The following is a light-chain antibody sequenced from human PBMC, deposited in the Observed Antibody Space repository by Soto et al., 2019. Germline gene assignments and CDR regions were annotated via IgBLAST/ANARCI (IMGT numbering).Light chain of an antibody. CDR1: QSVSSSY. J-gene: IGKJ1*01. CDR2: GAS. CDR3: QQYGISPRT. Sequence: EIVLTQSPGTLSLSPGERATLSCRASQSVSSSYLAWYQHKPGQAPRLLIYGASSRATGIPDRFSGSGSGTDFTLTISRLEPEDFAVYYCQQYGISPRTFGQGTKVEIK. V-gene: IGKV3-20*01.